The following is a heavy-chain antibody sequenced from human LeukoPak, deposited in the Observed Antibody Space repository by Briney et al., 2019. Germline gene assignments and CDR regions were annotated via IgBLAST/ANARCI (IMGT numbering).Heavy chain of an antibody. V-gene: IGHV3-23*01. CDR2: ISGSGGST. Sequence: GGSLRLSCTASGVTLSSYAMSWARQAPGKGLEWVSGISGSGGSTYYADSVKGRFTISRDNSKNTLYLQMNNLRAEDTAVYYCAKYRSAATLDSDNWGQGTLVTVSS. CDR3: AKYRSAATLDSDN. D-gene: IGHD2-15*01. CDR1: GVTLSSYA. J-gene: IGHJ4*02.